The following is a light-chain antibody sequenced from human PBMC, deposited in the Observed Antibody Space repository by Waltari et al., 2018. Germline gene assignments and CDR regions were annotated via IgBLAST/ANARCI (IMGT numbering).Light chain of an antibody. CDR1: QSFLYSSNNKNS. J-gene: IGKJ4*01. Sequence: DIVMTQSPDSLAVSLGERATINCKSSQSFLYSSNNKNSVAWYQQKPGQPPKLLVYWASTRESGVPDRFSGSGSGTDFSLTISSLQAEDVAVYYCQQFYSLPVTFGGGTNVEIK. CDR3: QQFYSLPVT. V-gene: IGKV4-1*01. CDR2: WAS.